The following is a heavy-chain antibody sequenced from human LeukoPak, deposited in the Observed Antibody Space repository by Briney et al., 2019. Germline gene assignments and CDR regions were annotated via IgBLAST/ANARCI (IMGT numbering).Heavy chain of an antibody. CDR3: AKDLELYSSSWPVDY. V-gene: IGHV3-23*01. J-gene: IGHJ4*02. Sequence: GGSLRLSCAASGFTFKIYWMSWVRQAPGKGLEWVSAISGSGGSTYYADSVKGRFTISRDNSKNTLYLQMNSLRAEDTAVYYCAKDLELYSSSWPVDYWGQGTLVTVSS. CDR1: GFTFKIYW. D-gene: IGHD6-13*01. CDR2: ISGSGGST.